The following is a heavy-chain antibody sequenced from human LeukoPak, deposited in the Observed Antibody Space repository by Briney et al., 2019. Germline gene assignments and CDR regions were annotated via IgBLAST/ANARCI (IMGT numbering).Heavy chain of an antibody. Sequence: GGSLRLSCAASGFTFSSYGMSWVRQAPGKGLEWVSAISGSGGSTYYADSVKGRFTISRDNSKNTLYLQMNSLRAEDTAVYYCAKDLNCGGDCYQGYWGQGTLVTVSS. V-gene: IGHV3-23*01. D-gene: IGHD2-21*02. CDR1: GFTFSSYG. J-gene: IGHJ4*02. CDR2: ISGSGGST. CDR3: AKDLNCGGDCYQGY.